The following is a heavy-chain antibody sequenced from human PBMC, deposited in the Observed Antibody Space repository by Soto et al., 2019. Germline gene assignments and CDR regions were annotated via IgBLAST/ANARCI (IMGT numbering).Heavy chain of an antibody. CDR2: ITWNSGKI. Sequence: PGGSLRLSCTASGFTFDDYAMHWLRQGPGRGLERVSGITWNSGKIAYADSVKGRFTIARSDDNNSLYRQMNSLRPEDTALYYCVKDSYADFHRVLSTAEYFFDYWGHGTLVTVSS. D-gene: IGHD2-15*01. J-gene: IGHJ4*01. CDR1: GFTFDDYA. V-gene: IGHV3-9*01. CDR3: VKDSYADFHRVLSTAEYFFDY.